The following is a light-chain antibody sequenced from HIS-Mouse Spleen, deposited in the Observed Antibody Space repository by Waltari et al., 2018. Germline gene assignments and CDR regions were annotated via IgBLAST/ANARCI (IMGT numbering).Light chain of an antibody. V-gene: IGLV3-19*01. CDR2: GKN. J-gene: IGLJ2*01. Sequence: SSELTQDPAVSVALGQTVRITCQGDSLRSYYASWYQQKQGQAPELVISGKNNRPSGSPDGFSGASSGNTASLTIAGAQAEDEADYYCNSRDSSGNHLVFGGGTKLTVL. CDR1: SLRSYY. CDR3: NSRDSSGNHLV.